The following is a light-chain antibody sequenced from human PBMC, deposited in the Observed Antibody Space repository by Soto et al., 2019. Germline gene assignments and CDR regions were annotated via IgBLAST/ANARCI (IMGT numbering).Light chain of an antibody. CDR3: QQRGNWSPLT. Sequence: EIVLTQSPVTLSLSPGERATLSCRASQSVDTYLAWYQQKPGQPPRLLIYDASNSAAGVPDRFTGSGSGTDFTLTITSLEPGDMVVYYCQQRGNWSPLTFGGGTKVEIK. CDR1: QSVDTY. CDR2: DAS. J-gene: IGKJ4*01. V-gene: IGKV3-11*01.